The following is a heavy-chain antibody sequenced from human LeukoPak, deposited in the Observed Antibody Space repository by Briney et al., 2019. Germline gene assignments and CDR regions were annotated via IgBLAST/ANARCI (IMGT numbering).Heavy chain of an antibody. J-gene: IGHJ5*02. Sequence: SETLSLTCTVSGGSISSGSYYWSWIRQPPGKGLEWIGYIYYSGSTNYNPSLKSRVTISVDTSKNQFSLKLSSVTAADTAVYYCARDLSPQTGWFDPWGQGTLVTVSS. D-gene: IGHD3-10*01. CDR2: IYYSGST. CDR3: ARDLSPQTGWFDP. CDR1: GGSISSGSYY. V-gene: IGHV4-61*01.